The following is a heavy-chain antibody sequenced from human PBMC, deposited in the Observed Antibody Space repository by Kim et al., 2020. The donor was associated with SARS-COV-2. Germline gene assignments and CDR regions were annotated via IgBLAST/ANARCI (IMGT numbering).Heavy chain of an antibody. V-gene: IGHV4-39*01. J-gene: IGHJ5*02. D-gene: IGHD2-21*01. CDR2: IYYSGST. Sequence: SETLSLTCTVSGDSISSSTYYWGWIRQPPGKGLEWIGSIYYSGSTFYNPSLKSRVTISVDTSKNQVSLKLSSVTAADTAIYYCARGRLRPNWFDPWGQGTLVTVSS. CDR1: GDSISSSTYY. CDR3: ARGRLRPNWFDP.